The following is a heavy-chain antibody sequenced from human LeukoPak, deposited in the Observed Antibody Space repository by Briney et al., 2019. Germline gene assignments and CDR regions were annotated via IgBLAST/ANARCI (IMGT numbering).Heavy chain of an antibody. V-gene: IGHV3-9*01. Sequence: PGGSLRLSCAASGFTFDDYAMHWVRLLPGKGLEWVSSINWSSDRIDYADSVKGRFTISRDNAKNSLYLQMNSLRGDDTAFYYCARTPHPATQTRGYFYLDLWGKGTAVTVSS. J-gene: IGHJ6*03. CDR1: GFTFDDYA. D-gene: IGHD5-12*01. CDR3: ARTPHPATQTRGYFYLDL. CDR2: INWSSDRI.